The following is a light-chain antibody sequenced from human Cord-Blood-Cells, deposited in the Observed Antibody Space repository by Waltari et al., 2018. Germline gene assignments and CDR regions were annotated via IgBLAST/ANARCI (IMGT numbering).Light chain of an antibody. CDR3: SSYTSSSTWV. Sequence: QSALTQPASVSGSPGQSIPISCTGTSSDVRGYNYVSWYQQHPGKAPKLMIYDVSNRPSGVSNRFSGSKSGNMASLTISGLQAEDEADYYCSSYTSSSTWVFGGGTKLTVL. CDR2: DVS. V-gene: IGLV2-14*03. J-gene: IGLJ3*02. CDR1: SSDVRGYNY.